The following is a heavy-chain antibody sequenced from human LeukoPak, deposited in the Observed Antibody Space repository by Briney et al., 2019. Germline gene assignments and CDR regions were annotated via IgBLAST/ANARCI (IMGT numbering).Heavy chain of an antibody. CDR2: MNPNSGNT. J-gene: IGHJ6*03. CDR1: GYTFTSYD. Sequence: ASVKVSCKASGYTFTSYDINWVRQATGQGLEWMGWMNPNSGNTGYAQKFQGRVTMTRDTSISTAYMELSRLRSDDTAVYYCAGGPNWNDGGYYYYMDVWGKGTTVTVSS. V-gene: IGHV1-8*01. CDR3: AGGPNWNDGGYYYYMDV. D-gene: IGHD1-1*01.